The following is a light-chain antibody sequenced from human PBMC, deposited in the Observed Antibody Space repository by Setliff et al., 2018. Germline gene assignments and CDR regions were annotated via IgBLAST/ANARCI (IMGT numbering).Light chain of an antibody. Sequence: QSVLTQPASVSGSPGQSITISCTGTSSDVGSYNLVSWYRQHPGKAPKLMVYDVNKRPSGIPNRFSGSKSGNTASLTISRLRADDEATYYCCSYAGSDTYVVFGGGTQLTV. J-gene: IGLJ2*01. CDR1: SSDVGSYNL. CDR2: DVN. CDR3: CSYAGSDTYVV. V-gene: IGLV2-23*02.